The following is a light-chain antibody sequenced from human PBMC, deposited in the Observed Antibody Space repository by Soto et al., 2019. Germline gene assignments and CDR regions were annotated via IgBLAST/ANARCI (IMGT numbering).Light chain of an antibody. J-gene: IGLJ1*01. CDR3: TSYTSSITYV. Sequence: QSVVTPPSSVTGSLGQSIAVSCTGTNRDVGGYNYVSWYQQHPGKAPKLMIYEVSNRPSGVSNRFSGSKSGNTASLTISGLQAEDEADYYCTSYTSSITYVFGTGTKVTV. CDR2: EVS. CDR1: NRDVGGYNY. V-gene: IGLV2-14*01.